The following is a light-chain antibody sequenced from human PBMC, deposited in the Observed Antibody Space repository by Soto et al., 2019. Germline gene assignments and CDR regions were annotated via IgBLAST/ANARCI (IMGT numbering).Light chain of an antibody. CDR1: SSNIGSNT. V-gene: IGLV1-44*01. CDR3: AAWDDSLSGPVV. CDR2: NNN. Sequence: QSVLTQPPSASGTPGQRVTISCSGSSSNIGSNTVSWYQQLPGTAPKLLIFNNNERPSGVPDRFSGSKSGTSASLAISGLQSEDEADYYCAAWDDSLSGPVVFGGGTKVTVL. J-gene: IGLJ2*01.